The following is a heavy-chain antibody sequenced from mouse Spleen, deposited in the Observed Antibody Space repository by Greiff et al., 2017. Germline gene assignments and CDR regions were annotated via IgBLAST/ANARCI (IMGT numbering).Heavy chain of an antibody. CDR1: GFTFSSYY. CDR2: ISSGGGST. CDR3: ARGYYGSSYYFDY. V-gene: IGHV5-6-4*01. J-gene: IGHJ2*01. Sequence: DVKLVESGGGLVKLGGSLKLSCAASGFTFSSYYMSWVRQTPEKRLEWVATISSGGGSTYYPDSVKGRFTISRDNAKNTLYLQMSSLNSEDTAVYYCARGYYGSSYYFDYWGQGTTLTVSS. D-gene: IGHD1-1*01.